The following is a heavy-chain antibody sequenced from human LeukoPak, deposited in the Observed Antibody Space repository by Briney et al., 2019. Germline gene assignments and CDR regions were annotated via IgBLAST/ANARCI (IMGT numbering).Heavy chain of an antibody. CDR3: ARESQGWYCSGGSCYYFDY. Sequence: PGGSLRLSCAASGFTFSSYSMNWVRQAPGKGLEWVSSISSSSSYIYYADSVKGRFTISRDNAKNSLYLQMNSLRAEDTAVYYCARESQGWYCSGGSCYYFDYWGQGTLVTVSS. V-gene: IGHV3-21*01. CDR1: GFTFSSYS. CDR2: ISSSSSYI. D-gene: IGHD2-15*01. J-gene: IGHJ4*02.